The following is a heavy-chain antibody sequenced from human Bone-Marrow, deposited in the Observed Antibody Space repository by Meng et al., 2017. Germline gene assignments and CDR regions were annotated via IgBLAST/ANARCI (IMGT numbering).Heavy chain of an antibody. CDR2: IYYSGST. Sequence: QVQLKESGPGLVKPSQTLSLTCTVSGGSISSGGYYWSWIRQHPGKGLEWIGYIYYSGSTYYNPSLKSRVTISVDTSKNQFSLKLSSVTAADTAVYYCARGPLSAAGTMGYFQHWGQGTLVTVSS. J-gene: IGHJ1*01. V-gene: IGHV4-31*03. D-gene: IGHD6-13*01. CDR3: ARGPLSAAGTMGYFQH. CDR1: GGSISSGGYY.